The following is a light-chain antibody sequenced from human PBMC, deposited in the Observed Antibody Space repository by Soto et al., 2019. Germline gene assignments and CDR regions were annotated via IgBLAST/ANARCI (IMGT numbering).Light chain of an antibody. CDR1: QSVRSN. CDR2: GAS. CDR3: QQYSSWPLT. Sequence: EIVMTQSPATLSVSPGERATLSCRASQSVRSNYLSWYQQKPGQAPRLLIYGASTRATGFPARFSGSGSGTEFTLTISSPPSEDFAVYYCQQYSSWPLTFGGGTKVEIK. V-gene: IGKV3-15*01. J-gene: IGKJ4*01.